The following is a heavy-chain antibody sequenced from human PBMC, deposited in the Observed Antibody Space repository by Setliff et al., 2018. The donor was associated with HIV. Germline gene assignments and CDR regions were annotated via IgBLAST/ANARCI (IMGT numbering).Heavy chain of an antibody. CDR3: ARGGRDITGFRPLHYFDY. CDR2: IYYSGST. Sequence: LSLTCTVSGDSTSSSSSYWGWIRQPPGKGLEWIGSIYYSGSTYYNPSLKSRVTISVDTSKNQFSLNLNSVTAADTAVYYCARGGRDITGFRPLHYFDYWGQGTLVTVSS. CDR1: GDSTSSSSSY. D-gene: IGHD3-22*01. V-gene: IGHV4-39*01. J-gene: IGHJ4*02.